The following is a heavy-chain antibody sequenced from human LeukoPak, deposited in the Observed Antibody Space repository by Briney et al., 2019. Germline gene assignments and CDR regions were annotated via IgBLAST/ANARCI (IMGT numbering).Heavy chain of an antibody. Sequence: ASVKVSYKASGYTFTGYYMHWVRQAPGQGIEWRGWISPNSGGTNYAKKFQGRVTMTSDTSISTAYMELSRLRSNDTAVYYCARVYRWLHPNDAFDIWGQGTMVTVSS. D-gene: IGHD5-12*01. CDR3: ARVYRWLHPNDAFDI. CDR1: GYTFTGYY. V-gene: IGHV1-2*02. J-gene: IGHJ3*02. CDR2: ISPNSGGT.